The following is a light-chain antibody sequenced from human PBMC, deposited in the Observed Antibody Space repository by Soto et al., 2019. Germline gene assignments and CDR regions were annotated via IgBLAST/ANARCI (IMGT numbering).Light chain of an antibody. CDR2: DAS. CDR3: QQYSVYWT. V-gene: IGKV1-5*02. Sequence: DIQMTLSPSSLSASVGDRVTIICRASQSVSTRLAWYQQKPGKAPKVLIYDASSWAGGVPSRFTGSGSGTEFTLTINSLRPDDFATYYCQQYSVYWTFGQGTKVDIK. J-gene: IGKJ1*01. CDR1: QSVSTR.